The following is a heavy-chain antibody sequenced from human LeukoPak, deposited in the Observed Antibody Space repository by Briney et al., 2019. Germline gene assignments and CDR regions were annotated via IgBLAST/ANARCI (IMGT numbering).Heavy chain of an antibody. V-gene: IGHV4-59*02. J-gene: IGHJ4*02. CDR2: IYYSGST. Sequence: PSETLSLTCTVSGGSVSSYYWSWIRQPPGKGLECIGSIYYSGSTYYNPSLKSRVTISVDTSKNQFSLKLSSVTAADTAVYYCARARVHPLGYFDYWGQGTLVTVSS. CDR3: ARARVHPLGYFDY. CDR1: GGSVSSYY.